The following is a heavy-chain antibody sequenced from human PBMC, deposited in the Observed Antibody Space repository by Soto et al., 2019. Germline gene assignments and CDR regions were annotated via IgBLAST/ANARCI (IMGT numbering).Heavy chain of an antibody. CDR2: INPSGGST. D-gene: IGHD4-17*01. Sequence: ASVKVSCKASGYTFSSYYMHWVRQAPGQGLEWMGIINPSGGSTRYAQKFQGRVTMTRDTSTSIVYMDLSSLRSEDTAVYFCAGEKDYGENSESEGSFEYWGRGTQVTVSS. V-gene: IGHV1-46*01. CDR1: GYTFSSYY. CDR3: AGEKDYGENSESEGSFEY. J-gene: IGHJ4*02.